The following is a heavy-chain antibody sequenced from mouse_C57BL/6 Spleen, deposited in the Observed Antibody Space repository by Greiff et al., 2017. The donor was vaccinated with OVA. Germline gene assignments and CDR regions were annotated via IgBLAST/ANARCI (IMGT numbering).Heavy chain of an antibody. V-gene: IGHV2-2*01. J-gene: IGHJ3*01. D-gene: IGHD2-4*01. CDR1: GFSLTSYG. CDR3: ARDDYSAWFAY. CDR2: IWSGGST. Sequence: VKLMESGPGLVQPSQSLSITCTVSGFSLTSYGVHWVRQSPGKGLEWLGVIWSGGSTDYNAAFISRLSISKDNSKSQVFFKMNSLQAYDTAIYYCARDDYSAWFAYWGQGTLVTVSA.